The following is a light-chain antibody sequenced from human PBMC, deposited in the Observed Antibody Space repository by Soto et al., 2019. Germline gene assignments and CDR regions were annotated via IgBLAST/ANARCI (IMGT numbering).Light chain of an antibody. CDR1: QSISNY. V-gene: IGKV1-39*01. Sequence: DIQMTQSPSSLSASVGDRVTITCRASQSISNYLNWYQQKPGKAPKLLIYAASSLQSGVPSRFSGSGSGTDFTLTISRLQPEDFANYYCQQRYSTPPLTFGGGTKVEIK. J-gene: IGKJ4*01. CDR2: AAS. CDR3: QQRYSTPPLT.